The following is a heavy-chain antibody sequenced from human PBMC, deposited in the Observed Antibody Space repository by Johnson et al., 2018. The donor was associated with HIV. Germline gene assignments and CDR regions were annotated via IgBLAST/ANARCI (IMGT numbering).Heavy chain of an antibody. CDR2: IGWNGLTI. Sequence: VQLVESGGGLVKPGGSLRLSCAASGFSFDDYAMHWVRQVPGKGLEWVAGIGWNGLTIGYVDSVKGRFTISRNAATNSLYLRMDSLRTEDTAVYYCAIVGIFGVAPDDAFDIWGQGTMVTVSS. CDR1: GFSFDDYA. CDR3: AIVGIFGVAPDDAFDI. J-gene: IGHJ3*02. V-gene: IGHV3-9*01. D-gene: IGHD3-3*01.